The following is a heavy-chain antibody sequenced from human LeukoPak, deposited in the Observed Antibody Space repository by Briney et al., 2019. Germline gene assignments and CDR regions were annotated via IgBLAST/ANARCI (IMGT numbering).Heavy chain of an antibody. D-gene: IGHD1-1*01. Sequence: SETLSLTCTVSGGSISSYYWSWIRQPPGKGLEWIGYIYYSGSTNYNPSLKNRVTISVDTSKNQFSLKLSSVTAADTAVYYCARGAGTELFDPWGQGTLVTVSS. J-gene: IGHJ5*02. V-gene: IGHV4-59*01. CDR1: GGSISSYY. CDR2: IYYSGST. CDR3: ARGAGTELFDP.